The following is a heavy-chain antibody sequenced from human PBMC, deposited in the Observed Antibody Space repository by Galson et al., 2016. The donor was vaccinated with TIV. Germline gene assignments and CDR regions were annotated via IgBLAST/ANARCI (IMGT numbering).Heavy chain of an antibody. V-gene: IGHV3-66*02. J-gene: IGHJ6*02. CDR3: ARDRVVDATYYYYYFGMDV. D-gene: IGHD2-15*01. Sequence: SLRLSCAASGLSVSINYMTWVRQAPGKGLEWVSLISDGGNTYYSDSVRGRFTISRDNSKNTLYLQMNSLRVEDTAVYCCARDRVVDATYYYYYFGMDVWGQGTAVTVSS. CDR2: ISDGGNT. CDR1: GLSVSINY.